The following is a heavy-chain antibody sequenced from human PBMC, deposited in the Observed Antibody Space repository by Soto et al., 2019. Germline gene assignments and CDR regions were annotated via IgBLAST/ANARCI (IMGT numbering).Heavy chain of an antibody. V-gene: IGHV3-23*01. CDR1: GFSFSNYA. Sequence: VGSLRLSCATSGFSFSNYAMSWVRQAPGKGLEWVAGITSTGYTYYVESLKGRFTISRDNSKNTVSLQMSSLRAEDTAVYYCAKDLIDYSISYFDYWGQGTLVTVSS. D-gene: IGHD4-4*01. J-gene: IGHJ4*02. CDR3: AKDLIDYSISYFDY. CDR2: ITSTGYT.